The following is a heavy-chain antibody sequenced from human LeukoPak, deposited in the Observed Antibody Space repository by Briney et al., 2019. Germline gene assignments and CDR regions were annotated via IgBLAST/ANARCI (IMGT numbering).Heavy chain of an antibody. J-gene: IGHJ4*02. CDR3: AREGDLNIDY. CDR2: INHSGST. D-gene: IGHD3-16*01. Sequence: SETLSLTCAVYGGSFSGYYWTWIRQPPGKGLEWIGEINHSGSTNYNPSLKSRVTISVDRSKNQFSLKLSSVTAADTAVYYCAREGDLNIDYWGQGTLVTVSS. CDR1: GGSFSGYY. V-gene: IGHV4-34*01.